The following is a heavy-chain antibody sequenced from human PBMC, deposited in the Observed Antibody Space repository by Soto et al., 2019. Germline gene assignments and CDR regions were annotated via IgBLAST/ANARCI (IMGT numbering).Heavy chain of an antibody. Sequence: GGSLRLSCAASGFTFSSYGMHWVRQAPGKGLEWVAVISYDGSNKYYADSVKGRFTISRDNSKNTLYLQMNSLRAEDTAVYYCAEMGWYGGNHFDYWGQGTLVTVSS. CDR3: AEMGWYGGNHFDY. CDR2: ISYDGSNK. V-gene: IGHV3-30*03. D-gene: IGHD6-19*01. J-gene: IGHJ4*02. CDR1: GFTFSSYG.